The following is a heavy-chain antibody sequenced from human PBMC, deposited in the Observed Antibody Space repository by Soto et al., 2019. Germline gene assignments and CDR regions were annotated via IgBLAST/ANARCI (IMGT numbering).Heavy chain of an antibody. CDR1: GYTFSSYH. V-gene: IGHV1-18*01. J-gene: IGHJ4*02. CDR2: ISAYHGNT. Sequence: QVQLVQSGAEVKKPGASVKVSCKASGYTFSSYHISWVRQAPGQVLEWMGGISAYHGNTNFAQKPQGRVPMTTSTSTSTAYMELRSLRSDDTAVYYCARDGPPTDYWGQGTLVTVSS. CDR3: ARDGPPTDY.